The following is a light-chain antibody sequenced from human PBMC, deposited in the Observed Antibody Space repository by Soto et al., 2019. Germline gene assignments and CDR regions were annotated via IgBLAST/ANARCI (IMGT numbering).Light chain of an antibody. CDR2: EVF. V-gene: IGLV2-14*01. CDR3: SSYTASSTYV. Sequence: PASVSGSPGQSITISCSGTSGDVGGYDYVSWYQHHPGKAPKLIIFEVFNRPSGVSNRFSGSKSGNTASLTISGLQAEDEADYYCSSYTASSTYVFGTGTKVTVL. CDR1: SGDVGGYDY. J-gene: IGLJ1*01.